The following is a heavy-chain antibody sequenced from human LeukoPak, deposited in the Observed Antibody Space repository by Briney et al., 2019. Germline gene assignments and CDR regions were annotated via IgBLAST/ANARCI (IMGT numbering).Heavy chain of an antibody. CDR3: ARYYDILTSYYD. CDR2: IDSDSGVT. J-gene: IGHJ4*02. CDR1: GYAFTGYY. Sequence: ASVKVSCKASGYAFTGYYMHWVRQAPGQGLEGVGWIDSDSGVTDYAQKFQGRVTLTTDTSISTAHMELSSLRSDDTAVYYCARYYDILTSYYDWGQGTLVTVSS. V-gene: IGHV1-2*02. D-gene: IGHD3-9*01.